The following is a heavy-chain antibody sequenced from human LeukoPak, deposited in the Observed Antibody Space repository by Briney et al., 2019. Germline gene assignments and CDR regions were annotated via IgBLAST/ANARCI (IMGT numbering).Heavy chain of an antibody. D-gene: IGHD1-26*01. CDR2: ISSSGSTI. CDR3: ARGGTPRRGY. Sequence: GGSLRLSCAASGFTFSSYEMNWVRQAPGKGLEWVSYISSSGSTIYYAESVKGRFTISRDNAKNSLYLQMSSLSAEDTAVYYCARGGTPRRGYWGQGTPVTVSS. CDR1: GFTFSSYE. J-gene: IGHJ4*02. V-gene: IGHV3-48*03.